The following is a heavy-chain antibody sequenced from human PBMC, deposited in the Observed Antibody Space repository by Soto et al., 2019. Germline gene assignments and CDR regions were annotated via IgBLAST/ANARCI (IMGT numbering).Heavy chain of an antibody. D-gene: IGHD2-21*02. Sequence: VQLVQSGAAEKKPGASVKVSCKASGYTFTSSAMHWVRQAPGQRLEWMGWINAGNGNTKYSQKFQGRVTITRDTSASTAYMRRSSLRSEDTAVYYCARSIVVVTALDYWGQGTMVTVSS. V-gene: IGHV1-3*05. CDR3: ARSIVVVTALDY. CDR1: GYTFTSSA. J-gene: IGHJ4*02. CDR2: INAGNGNT.